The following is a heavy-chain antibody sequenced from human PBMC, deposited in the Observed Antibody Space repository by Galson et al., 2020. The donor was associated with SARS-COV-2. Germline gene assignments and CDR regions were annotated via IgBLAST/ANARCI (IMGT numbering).Heavy chain of an antibody. Sequence: SETLSLTCTVSGGSISSSSYYWGWIRQPPGKGLEWIGSIYYSGSTYYNPSLKSRVTISVDTSKNQFSLKLSAVTAADTAVYYCARDGTAGYSSSGLDYWGQGTLVTVSS. CDR3: ARDGTAGYSSSGLDY. J-gene: IGHJ4*02. CDR2: IYYSGST. V-gene: IGHV4-39*07. CDR1: GGSISSSSYY. D-gene: IGHD6-13*01.